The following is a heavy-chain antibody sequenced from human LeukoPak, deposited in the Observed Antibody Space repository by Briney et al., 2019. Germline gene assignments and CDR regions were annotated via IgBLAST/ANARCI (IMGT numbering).Heavy chain of an antibody. CDR3: ARILFGCSRSWWIMDV. V-gene: IGHV3-21*01. Sequence: GGSLRLSCAASGFTFSSYSMNWVRQAPGTGLEWVSSMSRSSNYIYYADSVKGRFTISRDNAKNSLYLQMNSLRAEDTAVYYCARILFGCSRSWWIMDVWGKGTTVTVSS. J-gene: IGHJ6*03. D-gene: IGHD6-13*01. CDR1: GFTFSSYS. CDR2: MSRSSNYI.